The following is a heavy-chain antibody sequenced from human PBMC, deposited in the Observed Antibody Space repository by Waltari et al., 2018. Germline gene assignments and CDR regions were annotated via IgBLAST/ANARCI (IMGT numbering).Heavy chain of an antibody. J-gene: IGHJ6*04. CDR2: MSGGGGST. CDR1: GFTFGRSA. Sequence: EVQLVESGGGLVQPGGSLRLSCEASGFTFGRSAMTWVRQVPGKGLEWLSAMSGGGGSTYDADSVQGRFIISRDPSKNTLFLKLNSLRVEDTAVYFCAKTLSDPSVGGLDVWGKGTPVTVSS. D-gene: IGHD2-15*01. V-gene: IGHV3-23*04. CDR3: AKTLSDPSVGGLDV.